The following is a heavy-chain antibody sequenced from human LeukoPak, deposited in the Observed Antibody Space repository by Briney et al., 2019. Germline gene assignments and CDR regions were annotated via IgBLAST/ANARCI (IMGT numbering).Heavy chain of an antibody. V-gene: IGHV3-21*01. D-gene: IGHD3-3*01. CDR3: AREPGRRPGGFWSGYYTPLYYYYGMDV. Sequence: PGGSLRLSCAASGFTFSSYSMNWVRQAPGKGLEWVSSISSSSSYIYYADSVKGRFTISRDNAKNSLYLQMNSLRAEDTAVYYCAREPGRRPGGFWSGYYTPLYYYYGMDVWGQGTTVTVSS. CDR1: GFTFSSYS. CDR2: ISSSSSYI. J-gene: IGHJ6*02.